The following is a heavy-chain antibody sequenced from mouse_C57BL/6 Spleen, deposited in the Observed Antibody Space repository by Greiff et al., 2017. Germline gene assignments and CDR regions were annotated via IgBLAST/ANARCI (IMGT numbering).Heavy chain of an antibody. V-gene: IGHV3-6*01. Sequence: DVQLVESGPGLVKPSQSLSLTCSVTGYSIPSGYYWNWIRQFPGNNLEWMGYISYDGSNNYNPSLKNRISITRDTSKNQFFLKLNSVTTEDTATYYCGGDYYGSSSWFAYAGQGTLVTVSA. J-gene: IGHJ3*01. D-gene: IGHD1-1*01. CDR1: GYSIPSGYY. CDR2: ISYDGSN. CDR3: GGDYYGSSSWFAY.